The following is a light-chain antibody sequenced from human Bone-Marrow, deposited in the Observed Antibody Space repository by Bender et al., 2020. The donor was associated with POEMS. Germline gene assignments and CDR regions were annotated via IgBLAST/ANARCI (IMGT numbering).Light chain of an antibody. J-gene: IGLJ2*01. CDR3: SSYTSSSTYVV. Sequence: QSALTQPASVSGSPGQSITISCTGTSSDVGGYNYVSWYQQHPGKAPKVMIYDVSNRPAGVSNRFSGSKCGNTASLTISGLQAEDEADYYCSSYTSSSTYVVFGGGTKLTVL. CDR2: DVS. V-gene: IGLV2-14*01. CDR1: SSDVGGYNY.